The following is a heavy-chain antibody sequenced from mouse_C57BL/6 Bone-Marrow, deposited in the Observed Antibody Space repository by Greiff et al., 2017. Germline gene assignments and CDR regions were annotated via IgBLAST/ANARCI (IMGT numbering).Heavy chain of an antibody. D-gene: IGHD1-1*01. CDR3: AIPSTTVVARYAMDY. Sequence: QVQLQQPGAELVRPGSSVKLSCKASGYTFTSYWMHWVKQRPIQGLEWIGNIDPSDSETHYNQKFKDKATLTVDKSSSTAYMQLRSLTSEDSAFDYCAIPSTTVVARYAMDYWGQGTSVTVSS. CDR2: IDPSDSET. J-gene: IGHJ4*01. V-gene: IGHV1-52*01. CDR1: GYTFTSYW.